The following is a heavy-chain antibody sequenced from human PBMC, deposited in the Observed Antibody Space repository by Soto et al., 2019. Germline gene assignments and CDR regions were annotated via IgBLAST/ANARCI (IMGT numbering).Heavy chain of an antibody. CDR3: ARDGGSGYTSGSYYYYYGMDV. J-gene: IGHJ6*02. V-gene: IGHV3-30-3*01. Sequence: QVQLVESGGGVVQPGRSLRLSCAASGFTFSSYAMHWVRQAPGKGLEWVAVITYDGSNKYYADSVKGRFTISRDNSKNTLYLQMNSLRAEYTAVYYCARDGGSGYTSGSYYYYYGMDVWGQGTTVTVSS. CDR1: GFTFSSYA. D-gene: IGHD3-16*02. CDR2: ITYDGSNK.